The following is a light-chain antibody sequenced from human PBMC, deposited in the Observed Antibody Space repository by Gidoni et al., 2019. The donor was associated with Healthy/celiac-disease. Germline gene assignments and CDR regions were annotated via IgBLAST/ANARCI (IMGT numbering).Light chain of an antibody. V-gene: IGLV2-11*01. CDR3: CSYAGSYTLYV. CDR1: SSDVGGYNY. J-gene: IGLJ1*01. Sequence: QSALTPPRSVSGSPGQSVTISCTGTSSDVGGYNYVSWYQQHPCKAPKLMIYDVSKRPSGVPDRFSGSKSGNTASLTISGLQAEDEADYYCCSYAGSYTLYVFGTGTKVTVL. CDR2: DVS.